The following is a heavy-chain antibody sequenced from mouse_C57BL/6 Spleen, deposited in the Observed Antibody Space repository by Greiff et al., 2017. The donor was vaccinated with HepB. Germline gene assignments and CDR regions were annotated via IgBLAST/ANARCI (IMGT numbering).Heavy chain of an antibody. J-gene: IGHJ2*01. V-gene: IGHV1-82*01. Sequence: VQLQQSGPELVKPGASVKISCKASGYAFSSSWMNWVKQRPGKGLEWIGRIYPGDGDTNYNGKFKGKATLTADKSSSTAYMQLSSLTSEDSAVYFCAREGLGRGGYFDYWGQGTTLTVSS. CDR3: AREGLGRGGYFDY. CDR1: GYAFSSSW. D-gene: IGHD4-1*01. CDR2: IYPGDGDT.